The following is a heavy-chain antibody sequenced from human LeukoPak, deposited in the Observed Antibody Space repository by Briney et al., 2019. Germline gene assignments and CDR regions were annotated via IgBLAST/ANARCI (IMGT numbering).Heavy chain of an antibody. CDR3: VRDRDYSAIDF. D-gene: IGHD3-10*01. J-gene: IGHJ4*02. CDR1: GFSFSSFW. V-gene: IGHV3-7*01. CDR2: VAKDGYGK. Sequence: GGSLRLSCAASGFSFSSFWMAWVGQAPGKGPEWVANVAKDGYGKNYLDAVRGRFTISRDNAKNSLYLQMNRLRAEDTALYYCVRDRDYSAIDFWGQGTLVPVSS.